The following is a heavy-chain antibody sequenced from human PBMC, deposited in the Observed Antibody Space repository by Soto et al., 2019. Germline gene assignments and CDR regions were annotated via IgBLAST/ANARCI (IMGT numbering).Heavy chain of an antibody. V-gene: IGHV5-10-1*01. J-gene: IGHJ3*02. Sequence: PGESLKISCKGSGYSFTSYWISWVRQMPGKGLEWMGRIDPSDSYTNYSPSFQGHVTISADKSISTAYLQWSSLKASDTAMYYCARHNRYYDSSGYYGADDAFDIWGQGTMVTVSS. D-gene: IGHD3-22*01. CDR2: IDPSDSYT. CDR1: GYSFTSYW. CDR3: ARHNRYYDSSGYYGADDAFDI.